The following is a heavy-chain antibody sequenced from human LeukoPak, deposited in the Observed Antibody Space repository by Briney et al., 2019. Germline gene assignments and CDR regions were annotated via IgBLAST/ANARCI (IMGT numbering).Heavy chain of an antibody. CDR2: ISSSGST. CDR3: ARHPMYCSSTSCPAQYNWFDP. V-gene: IGHV4-61*02. D-gene: IGHD2-2*01. Sequence: SETLSLTCTVSGDSISSGDYYWSWIRQPAGKGLEWIGRISSSGSTNYNPSLKSRVTISVDTSKNQFSLKLSSVTAADTAVYYCARHPMYCSSTSCPAQYNWFDPWGQGTLVTVSS. J-gene: IGHJ5*02. CDR1: GDSISSGDYY.